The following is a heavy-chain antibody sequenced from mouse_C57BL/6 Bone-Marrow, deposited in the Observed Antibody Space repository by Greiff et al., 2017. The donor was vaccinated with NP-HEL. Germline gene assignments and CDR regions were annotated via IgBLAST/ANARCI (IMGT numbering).Heavy chain of an antibody. D-gene: IGHD2-4*01. CDR3: ARNWGFDDYDVAWFAY. CDR1: GFSLTSYG. Sequence: VKLVESGPGLVQPSQSLSITCTVSGFSLTSYGVHWVRQSPGKGLEWLGVIWSGGSTDYNAAFISRLSISKDNSKSQVFFKMNSLQADDTAIYYCARNWGFDDYDVAWFAYWGQGTLVTVSA. J-gene: IGHJ3*01. V-gene: IGHV2-2*01. CDR2: IWSGGST.